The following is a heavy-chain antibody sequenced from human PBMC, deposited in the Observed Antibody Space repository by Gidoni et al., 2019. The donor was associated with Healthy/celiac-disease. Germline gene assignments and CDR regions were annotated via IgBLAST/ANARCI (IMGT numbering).Heavy chain of an antibody. D-gene: IGHD2-15*01. CDR2: IKEDGSER. J-gene: IGHJ4*02. V-gene: IGHV3-7*01. CDR3: VKEGWGFDY. CDR1: GFTFSIYW. Sequence: EVQLVESGGGLVQPGGSLRLPCAASGFTFSIYWMSWVRQAPGKGLEWVANIKEDGSERYYVDSVKGRFTISRDNAKKSLYLQMRSLTAEDTAMYYCVKEGWGFDYWGQGALVTVSS.